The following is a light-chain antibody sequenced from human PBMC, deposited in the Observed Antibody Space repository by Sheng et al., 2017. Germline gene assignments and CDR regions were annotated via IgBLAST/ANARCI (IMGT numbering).Light chain of an antibody. CDR1: QGINND. CDR3: QQLNSYPLT. J-gene: IGKJ3*01. V-gene: IGKV1-9*01. Sequence: DIQVTQSPSFLSASVGDRVTITCRASQGINNDLAWYQQRPGTVPKLLIYAASTLQSGVPSRFSGSGSGTEFTLTITSLQPEDCATYYCQQLNSYPLTFGPGPKRGYQT. CDR2: AAS.